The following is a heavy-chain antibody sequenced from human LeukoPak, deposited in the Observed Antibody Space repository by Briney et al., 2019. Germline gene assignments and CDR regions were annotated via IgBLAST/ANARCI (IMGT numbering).Heavy chain of an antibody. CDR2: IYYSGST. CDR3: ARGHIVVVPAALDYYYYYMDV. D-gene: IGHD2-2*01. CDR1: GGSISSYY. J-gene: IGHJ6*03. V-gene: IGHV4-59*08. Sequence: PSETLSLTCTVSGGSISSYYWSWIRQPPGKGLEWIGYIYYSGSTNYNPSLKSRVTISVDTSKNQFSLKLSSVTAADTAVYYCARGHIVVVPAALDYYYYYMDVWGKGTTVTVSS.